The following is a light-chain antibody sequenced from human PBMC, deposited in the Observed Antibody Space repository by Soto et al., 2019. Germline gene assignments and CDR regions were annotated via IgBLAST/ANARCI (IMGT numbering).Light chain of an antibody. CDR2: GAS. CDR1: QSVNSNF. Sequence: EIVLTQSPGTLSLSPGERATLSCRASQSVNSNFLAWYQQKPGQAPRLLISGASNRATGIPDRFSGSGSGTDFTLTISSLQPEDFAVYYCHYYDKWPPGTFGQGTKVDIK. J-gene: IGKJ1*01. V-gene: IGKV3-20*01. CDR3: HYYDKWPPGT.